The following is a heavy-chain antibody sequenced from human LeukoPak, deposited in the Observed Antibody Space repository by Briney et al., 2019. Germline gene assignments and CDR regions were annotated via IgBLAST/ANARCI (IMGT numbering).Heavy chain of an antibody. CDR1: GFTFSSYA. Sequence: GGSLRLSCAASGFTFSSYAMHWVRQAPGKGLERVAVISYDGSNKYYADSVKGRFTISRDNAKNSLYLQMNSLRAEDTAVYYCAREGQYGYIFDYWGQGTLVTVSS. D-gene: IGHD5-18*01. V-gene: IGHV3-30-3*01. CDR3: AREGQYGYIFDY. CDR2: ISYDGSNK. J-gene: IGHJ4*02.